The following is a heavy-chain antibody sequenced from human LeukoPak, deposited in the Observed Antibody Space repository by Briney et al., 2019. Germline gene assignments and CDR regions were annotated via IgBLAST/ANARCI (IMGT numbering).Heavy chain of an antibody. V-gene: IGHV4-59*08. CDR2: IFYSGST. CDR3: ARHPSAVAGKTFDC. J-gene: IGHJ4*02. CDR1: GGSISSYY. D-gene: IGHD6-19*01. Sequence: KTSETLSLTCTVSGGSISSYYWSWIRQPPGKGLEWIGYIFYSGSTNYNPSLKSRVTISVDTSKNQISLKLTSVTAADTAVYYCARHPSAVAGKTFDCWGQGTLVTVSS.